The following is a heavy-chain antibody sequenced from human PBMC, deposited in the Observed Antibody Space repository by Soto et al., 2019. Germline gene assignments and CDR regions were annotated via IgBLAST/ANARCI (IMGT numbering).Heavy chain of an antibody. Sequence: QVQLLQSGAEVKKPGSSVRVSCEASGGTFRTHAISWVRQAPGQGLECMGEIIPIFGKVNCAQKSQGRATTTVVEATTTVDMELRCLASGETAVHYCAKGAVAGTPTSYYYYGMEVWGQGVTGTV. V-gene: IGHV1-69*12. CDR3: AKGAVAGTPTSYYYYGMEV. J-gene: IGHJ6*02. D-gene: IGHD6-19*01. CDR1: GGTFRTHA. CDR2: IIPIFGKV.